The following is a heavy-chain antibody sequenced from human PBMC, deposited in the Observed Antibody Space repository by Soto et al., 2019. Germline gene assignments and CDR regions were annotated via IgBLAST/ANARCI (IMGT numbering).Heavy chain of an antibody. J-gene: IGHJ4*02. D-gene: IGHD3-16*02. Sequence: GGSLRLSCAASGFTSSSYAMSWVRQAPGKGLEWVSAISGSGGSTYYADSVKGRFTISRDNSKNTLYLQMNSLRAEDTAVYYCAKFLLGELSFETPFVYWGQGPLVTGFS. CDR1: GFTSSSYA. V-gene: IGHV3-23*01. CDR2: ISGSGGST. CDR3: AKFLLGELSFETPFVY.